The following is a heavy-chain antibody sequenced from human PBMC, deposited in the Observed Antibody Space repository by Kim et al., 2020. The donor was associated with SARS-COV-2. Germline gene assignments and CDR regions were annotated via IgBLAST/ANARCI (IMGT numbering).Heavy chain of an antibody. CDR3: ARASGSYYYYYYMDV. Sequence: AVYVKSRITINPDTSKNQFSLQLNSVTPEDTAVYYCARASGSYYYYYYMDVWGKGTTVTVSS. D-gene: IGHD1-26*01. V-gene: IGHV6-1*01. J-gene: IGHJ6*03.